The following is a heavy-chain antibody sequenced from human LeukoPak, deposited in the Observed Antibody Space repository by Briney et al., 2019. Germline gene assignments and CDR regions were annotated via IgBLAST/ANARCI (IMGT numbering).Heavy chain of an antibody. J-gene: IGHJ6*03. V-gene: IGHV4-59*01. CDR3: ARLYQQSKWRYYYYMDV. Sequence: SETLSLTCSVSGASFSTNYWSWIRQPPGRGLEWIGYVFDSGSTNYNPSLKSRVTISVDTSTKQFSLRLSSVTAADTAVYCCARLYQQSKWRYYYYMDVWGKGTAVTVSS. CDR2: VFDSGST. D-gene: IGHD6-13*01. CDR1: GASFSTNY.